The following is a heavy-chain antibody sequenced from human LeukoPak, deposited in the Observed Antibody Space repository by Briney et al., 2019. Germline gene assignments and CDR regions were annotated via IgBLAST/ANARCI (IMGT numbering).Heavy chain of an antibody. CDR3: ARCGSGCISNSWPFDY. V-gene: IGHV3-33*01. D-gene: IGHD2-2*01. Sequence: SRSLSWAVAAFSLSTFDIRWVSPVANGVLEWVALIWNDGSKKNYADSVEGRVTISRDNSKNTLFLQMGSLRAEDTAVYFCARCGSGCISNSWPFDYWGQGTLVTVSS. J-gene: IGHJ4*02. CDR2: IWNDGSKK. CDR1: AFSLSTFD.